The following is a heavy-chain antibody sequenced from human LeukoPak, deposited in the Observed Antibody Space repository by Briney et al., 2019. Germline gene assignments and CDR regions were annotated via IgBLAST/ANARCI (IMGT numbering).Heavy chain of an antibody. V-gene: IGHV3-11*01. CDR3: AGGRRYSASWYGDS. CDR1: AFTCSDYY. CDR2: ISGTGSTT. D-gene: IGHD6-13*01. Sequence: KSGGSLRLSCAASAFTCSDYYRNWIRQAPGKGLEWVSYISGTGSTTYYADSVRGRFTISRDNAKNSLYLQMNSLRAEDTAVYYCAGGRRYSASWYGDSWGQGTLVTVSS. J-gene: IGHJ5*01.